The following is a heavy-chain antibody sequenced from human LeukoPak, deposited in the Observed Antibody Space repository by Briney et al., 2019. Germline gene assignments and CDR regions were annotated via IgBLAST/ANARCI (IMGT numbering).Heavy chain of an antibody. J-gene: IGHJ4*02. V-gene: IGHV4-30-4*01. Sequence: SQTLSLTCTVSGGSISSGDYYWSWIRQPPGKGLEWIGYIYYSGSTYYNPSLKSRVTISVDTSKNQFSLKLSSVTAADTAVYYCARLIYSYGGLDYWGQGTMVTVSS. CDR1: GGSISSGDYY. CDR3: ARLIYSYGGLDY. D-gene: IGHD5-18*01. CDR2: IYYSGST.